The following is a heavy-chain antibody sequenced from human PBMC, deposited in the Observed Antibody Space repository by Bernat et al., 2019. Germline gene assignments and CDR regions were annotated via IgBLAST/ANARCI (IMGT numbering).Heavy chain of an antibody. V-gene: IGHV4-30-4*01. CDR2: IYYSGST. D-gene: IGHD6-25*01. CDR3: ARDGGSAAAGVDNALDI. CDR1: GGSISSGDYY. J-gene: IGHJ3*02. Sequence: QVQLQESGPGLVKPSQTLSLTCTVSGGSISSGDYYWSWIRQPPGKGLEWIGYIYYSGSTYYNPSLKSRITISVDTSKNQFCLKLSSVTAADTAVYYCARDGGSAAAGVDNALDIWGQGTMVTVSS.